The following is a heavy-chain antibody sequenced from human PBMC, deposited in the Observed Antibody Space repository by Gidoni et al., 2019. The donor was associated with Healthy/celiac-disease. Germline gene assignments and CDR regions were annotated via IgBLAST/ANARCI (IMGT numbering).Heavy chain of an antibody. CDR3: ARAGRITMIVGTDWFDP. V-gene: IGHV4-34*01. J-gene: IGHJ5*02. Sequence: QVQLQQWGAGLLKPSETLSLTCAVYGGSFSGYYWSWIRQPPGKGLEWIGEINHSVSTNYNPSLKSRVTISVDTSKNQFSLKLSSVTAADTAVYYCARAGRITMIVGTDWFDPWGQGTLVTVSS. CDR1: GGSFSGYY. CDR2: INHSVST. D-gene: IGHD3-22*01.